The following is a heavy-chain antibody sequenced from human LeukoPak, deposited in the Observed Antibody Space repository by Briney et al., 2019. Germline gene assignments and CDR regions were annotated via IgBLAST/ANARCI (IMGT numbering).Heavy chain of an antibody. D-gene: IGHD6-13*01. CDR3: ASLAYSSSWYEIDY. J-gene: IGHJ4*02. CDR2: IIPIFGTA. V-gene: IGHV1-69*06. Sequence: SVKVSCKASGYTFTSYAISWVRQAPGQGLEWMGGIIPIFGTANYAQKFQGRVTITADKSTSTAYMELSSLRSEDTAVYYCASLAYSSSWYEIDYWGQGTLVTVSS. CDR1: GYTFTSYA.